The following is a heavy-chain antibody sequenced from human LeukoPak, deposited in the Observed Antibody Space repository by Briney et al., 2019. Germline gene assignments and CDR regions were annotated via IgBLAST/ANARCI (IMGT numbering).Heavy chain of an antibody. D-gene: IGHD1-1*01. Sequence: SETLSLTCTVSGGSISSYYWSWIPQPAGKGLEWIGRIYTSGSTNYNPSLKSRVTMSVDTSKNQFSLKLSSVTAADTAVYYCARGRYNWNDGYYYYMDVWGKGTTVTVSS. V-gene: IGHV4-4*07. J-gene: IGHJ6*03. CDR2: IYTSGST. CDR1: GGSISSYY. CDR3: ARGRYNWNDGYYYYMDV.